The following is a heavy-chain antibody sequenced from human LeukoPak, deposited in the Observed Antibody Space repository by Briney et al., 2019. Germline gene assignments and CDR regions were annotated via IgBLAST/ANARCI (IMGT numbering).Heavy chain of an antibody. J-gene: IGHJ5*02. Sequence: GASVKVSCKTSGHILTSSDINWVRQASGQGPEWMGWINPNSGHTDFAQKFRGRVTMTRNASINTVYMELSSLTSEDTAIYFCAVGDVFASNGYYYVWFDPWGQGTLVTVSS. CDR3: AVGDVFASNGYYYVWFDP. CDR2: INPNSGHT. V-gene: IGHV1-8*01. D-gene: IGHD3-22*01. CDR1: GHILTSSD.